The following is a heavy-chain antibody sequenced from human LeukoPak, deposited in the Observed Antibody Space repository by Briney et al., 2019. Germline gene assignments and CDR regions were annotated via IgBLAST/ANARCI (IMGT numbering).Heavy chain of an antibody. V-gene: IGHV4-59*01. CDR1: DDSITIYY. CDR3: ARGDLTMVRGASYYYYYYMDV. CDR2: IYYSGST. J-gene: IGHJ6*03. Sequence: SETLSLTCTVSDDSITIYYWTWIRQPPGKGLEWIGYIYYSGSTNYNPSLKSRVTISVDTSKNQFSLKLSSVTAADTAVYYCARGDLTMVRGASYYYYYYMDVWGKGTTVTISS. D-gene: IGHD3-10*01.